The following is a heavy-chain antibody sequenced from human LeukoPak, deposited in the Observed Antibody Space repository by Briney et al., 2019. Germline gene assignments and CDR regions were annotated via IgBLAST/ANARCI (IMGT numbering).Heavy chain of an antibody. J-gene: IGHJ4*02. CDR2: VSSSGGST. Sequence: GTLSLSCAASGFTFSSYAMSWVRQAPGKGLEWVSGVSSSGGSTYYADSVKGRFTISRDNSKNTLYLQMNSLRAEDTAVYYCAKAGSNDYYYWGQGTPVTVSS. D-gene: IGHD4-11*01. V-gene: IGHV3-23*01. CDR3: AKAGSNDYYY. CDR1: GFTFSSYA.